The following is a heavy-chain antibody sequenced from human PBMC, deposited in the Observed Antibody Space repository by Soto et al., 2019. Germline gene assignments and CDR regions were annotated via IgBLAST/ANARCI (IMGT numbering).Heavy chain of an antibody. CDR2: IYNTGTS. D-gene: IGHD6-25*01. J-gene: IGHJ5*02. CDR1: GDSVKSVGYY. Sequence: QVHLQESAPGLVKPSETLSLTCSVSGDSVKSVGYYWTWIRQPPVKGFEWLGDIYNTGTSRFNASLRGRLTISADASSNPFSLTLTSVTVADTAVYFCGRGVSSGWNPTRVDPWVHGS. CDR3: GRGVSSGWNPTRVDP. V-gene: IGHV4-31*03.